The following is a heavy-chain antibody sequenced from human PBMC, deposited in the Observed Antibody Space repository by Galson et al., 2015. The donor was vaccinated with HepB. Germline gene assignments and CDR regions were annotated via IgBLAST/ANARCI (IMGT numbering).Heavy chain of an antibody. J-gene: IGHJ6*02. Sequence: SLRLSCAASGFIFNVYAMSWVRQAPGKGLESGSSISSSGGSTYDAASVKGRFTIARDNSNDTVYLHMNSLRAEDTAVYYCAKDGGFGHLSVYYYYGMDVWGQGTTVTVSS. V-gene: IGHV3-23*01. CDR2: ISSSGGST. CDR3: AKDGGFGHLSVYYYYGMDV. CDR1: GFIFNVYA. D-gene: IGHD3-10*01.